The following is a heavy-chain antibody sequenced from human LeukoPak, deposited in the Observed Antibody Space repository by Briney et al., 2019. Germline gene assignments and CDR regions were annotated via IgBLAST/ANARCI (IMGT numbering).Heavy chain of an antibody. CDR2: IYPGDSDT. J-gene: IGHJ4*02. V-gene: IGHV5-51*01. D-gene: IGHD3-22*01. CDR3: ARHLFSSGYFHLEY. CDR1: GYIFTTYW. Sequence: GESLKISCKGSGYIFTTYWIAWVRQMPGKGLEWMGIIYPGDSDTRHSPSFQGQVTISADKSITTAYLQWSSLKASDTAIYYCARHLFSSGYFHLEYWGQGTLVTVSS.